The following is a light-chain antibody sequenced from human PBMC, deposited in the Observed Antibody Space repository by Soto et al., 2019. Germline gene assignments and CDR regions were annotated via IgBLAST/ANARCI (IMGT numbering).Light chain of an antibody. Sequence: EIVMTQSPATLSVSPGERATLSCRASQSVSSNLAWYQQKPGQAPRLLIYGASTRATGIPARFSGSGSGTEFNLTISSLQSEDRAVCCCQQYNSWPPLTFGGGTKVEIK. V-gene: IGKV3-15*01. CDR2: GAS. J-gene: IGKJ4*01. CDR3: QQYNSWPPLT. CDR1: QSVSSN.